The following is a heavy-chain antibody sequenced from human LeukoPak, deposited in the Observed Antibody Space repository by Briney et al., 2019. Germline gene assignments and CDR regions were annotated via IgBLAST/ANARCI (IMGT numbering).Heavy chain of an antibody. Sequence: PGGSLRLSCAASGFTFSSYSMNWVRQAPGKGLEWVSYISSSSSTIYYADSVKGRFTISRDNSKNTLYLQMNSLRAEDTAVYYCAKDQGIAAAGTPDYWGQGTLVTVSS. V-gene: IGHV3-48*01. CDR1: GFTFSSYS. D-gene: IGHD6-13*01. CDR2: ISSSSSTI. J-gene: IGHJ4*02. CDR3: AKDQGIAAAGTPDY.